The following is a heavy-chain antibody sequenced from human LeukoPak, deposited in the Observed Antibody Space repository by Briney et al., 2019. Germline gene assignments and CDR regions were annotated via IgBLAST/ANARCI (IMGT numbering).Heavy chain of an antibody. CDR1: GYTFTGYY. J-gene: IGHJ4*02. CDR3: ARGRGLLFFDY. CDR2: INPNSGGT. Sequence: ASVKVSCKASGYTFTGYYMHWVRQAPGQGLEWMGWINPNSGGTNYAQKFQGRVTITADKSTSTAYMELSSLRSEDTAVYYCARGRGLLFFDYWGQGTLVTVSS. D-gene: IGHD1-26*01. V-gene: IGHV1-2*02.